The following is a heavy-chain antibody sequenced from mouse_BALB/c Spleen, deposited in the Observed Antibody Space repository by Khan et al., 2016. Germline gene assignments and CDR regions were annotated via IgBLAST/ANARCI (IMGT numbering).Heavy chain of an antibody. CDR3: DPLLRRRSLGY. Sequence: EVQLQESGPGLVKPSQSLSLTCSVTGYSITSGYYWNWIRQFPGNKLEWMGYMSYDGSSNYNPSLKNRISVTRDTSKNQFFLRLNSVTSEDTATYYCDPLLRRRSLGYWGQGTSVTVSS. J-gene: IGHJ4*01. D-gene: IGHD1-2*01. CDR1: GYSITSGYY. CDR2: MSYDGSS. V-gene: IGHV3-6*02.